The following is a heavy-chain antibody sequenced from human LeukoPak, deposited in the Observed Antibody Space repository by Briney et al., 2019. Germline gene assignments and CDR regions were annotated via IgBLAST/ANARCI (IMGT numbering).Heavy chain of an antibody. Sequence: SETLSLTCTVSGGSISSSNYFWGWIRQPPGKGLEWIGNIYYSGSTYYNPSLKSRVTISVDTSKNQFSLKLSSVTAADTAVYYCAREDITMDRGVKSRYMDVWGKGTTVTVSS. CDR2: IYYSGST. CDR1: GGSISSSNYF. V-gene: IGHV4-39*07. J-gene: IGHJ6*03. D-gene: IGHD3-10*01. CDR3: AREDITMDRGVKSRYMDV.